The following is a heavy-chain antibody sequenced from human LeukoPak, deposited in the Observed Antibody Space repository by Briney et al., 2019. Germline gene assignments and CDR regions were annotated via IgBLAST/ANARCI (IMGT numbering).Heavy chain of an antibody. V-gene: IGHV3-30*02. CDR2: IRYDGSNK. D-gene: IGHD5-18*01. CDR1: GFTFSSYG. CDR3: AKDIRRGYNYGYDQFAY. J-gene: IGHJ4*02. Sequence: GGPLRLSCAASGFTFSSYGMHWVRQAPGKGLEWVAFIRYDGSNKYYADSVKGRFTISRDNSKKTLYLQMNSLRAEDTAVYYCAKDIRRGYNYGYDQFAYWGQGTLVTVSS.